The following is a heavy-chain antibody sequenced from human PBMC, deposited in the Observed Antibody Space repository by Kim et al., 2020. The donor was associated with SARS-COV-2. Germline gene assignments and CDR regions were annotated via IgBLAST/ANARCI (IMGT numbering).Heavy chain of an antibody. Sequence: YADSVKGRFTISRDNSKNTLYLQMNSLRAEDTAVYYCARVQGDYDWYFDLWGRGTLVTVSS. CDR3: ARVQGDYDWYFDL. D-gene: IGHD4-17*01. J-gene: IGHJ2*01. V-gene: IGHV3-30*01.